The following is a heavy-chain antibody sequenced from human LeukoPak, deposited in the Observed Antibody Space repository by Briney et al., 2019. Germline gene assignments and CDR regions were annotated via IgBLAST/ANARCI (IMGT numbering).Heavy chain of an antibody. D-gene: IGHD5-12*01. CDR2: ISGSGGRT. J-gene: IGHJ4*02. CDR3: ARGPSGYHNT. CDR1: GFTFSNYA. Sequence: GGSLRLSCAASGFTFSNYAMSWVRQAPGKGLEWVSAISGSGGRTYYADSVKGRFTISRDNSKNTLYLQMNSLRAEDTAVYYCARGPSGYHNTGGQGTLVTVSS. V-gene: IGHV3-23*01.